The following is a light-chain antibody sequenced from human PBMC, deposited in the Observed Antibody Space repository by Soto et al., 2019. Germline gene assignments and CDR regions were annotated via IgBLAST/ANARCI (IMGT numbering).Light chain of an antibody. CDR2: DVT. V-gene: IGLV2-14*01. J-gene: IGLJ2*01. CDR3: SAYSRSSTVV. CDR1: SSDVGGYTY. Sequence: QSVLTQPASVSGSPGQSITIPCTGTSSDVGGYTYVSWYQQYPGKAPKLMIYDVTNRPSGVSNRFSGSKSGNTASLTISGLQAEDESDYYCSAYSRSSTVVFGGGTKFTV.